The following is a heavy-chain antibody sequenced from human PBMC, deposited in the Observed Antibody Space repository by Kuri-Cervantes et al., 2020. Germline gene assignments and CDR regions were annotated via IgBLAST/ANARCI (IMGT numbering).Heavy chain of an antibody. Sequence: GESLKISCAASGFTFSKAWMSWVRQAPGKGLEWVGRIKSKTDGGTTDYAAPVKGRFTISRDDSKNTLYLQMNSLKAEDTAVYYYTTDTSCGGDCYFYYYGMDVWGQGTTVTVSS. V-gene: IGHV3-15*01. D-gene: IGHD2-21*02. CDR2: IKSKTDGGTT. J-gene: IGHJ6*02. CDR3: TTDTSCGGDCYFYYYGMDV. CDR1: GFTFSKAW.